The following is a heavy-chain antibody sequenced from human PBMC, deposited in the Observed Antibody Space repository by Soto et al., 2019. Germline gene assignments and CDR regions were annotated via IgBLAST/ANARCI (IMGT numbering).Heavy chain of an antibody. CDR3: ARGPGSGWYDY. CDR2: IYYSGST. V-gene: IGHV4-31*03. Sequence: LSITCTVSGGSIGSSGNYCTWIRQHPGKGLEWIGYIYYSGSTYYNPSLKSRVTISVDTSKNQFSLKLSSVTAADTAVYYCARGPGSGWYDYWGQGTLVTVS. CDR1: GGSIGSSGNY. D-gene: IGHD6-19*01. J-gene: IGHJ4*02.